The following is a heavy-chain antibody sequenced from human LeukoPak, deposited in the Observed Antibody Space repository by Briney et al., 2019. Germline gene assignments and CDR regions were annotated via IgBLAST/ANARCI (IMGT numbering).Heavy chain of an antibody. J-gene: IGHJ4*02. CDR2: IYHSGST. CDR3: ARASHDYGDYSHFDY. CDR1: GGSISSRNW. V-gene: IGHV4-4*02. D-gene: IGHD4-17*01. Sequence: SGTLSLTCAVSGGSISSRNWWSWVRQPPGKGLEWIGEIYHSGSTNYNPSLKTRVTISVDKSKNQFSLKLGSVTAADTAVYYCARASHDYGDYSHFDYWGQGTLVTVSS.